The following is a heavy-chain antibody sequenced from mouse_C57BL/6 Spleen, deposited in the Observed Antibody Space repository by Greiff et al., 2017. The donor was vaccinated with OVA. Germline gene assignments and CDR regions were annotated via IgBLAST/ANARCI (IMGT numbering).Heavy chain of an antibody. J-gene: IGHJ4*01. CDR1: GYTFTSYW. D-gene: IGHD2-1*01. V-gene: IGHV1-64*01. CDR3: ATAYGNYNYYAMDY. CDR2: IHPNSGST. Sequence: QVQLQQPGAELVKPGASVKLSCKASGYTFTSYWMHWVKQRPGQGLEWIGMIHPNSGSTNYNEKFKSKATLTVDKSSSTAYMQLSSLTSEDSAVXYCATAYGNYNYYAMDYWGQGTSVTVSS.